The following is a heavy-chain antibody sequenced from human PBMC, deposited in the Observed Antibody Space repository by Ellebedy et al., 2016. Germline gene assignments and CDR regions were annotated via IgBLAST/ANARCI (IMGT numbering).Heavy chain of an antibody. CDR3: ARVGGIGYYDFWSGSFDY. CDR2: IIPIFGTA. J-gene: IGHJ4*02. CDR1: GGTFSSYA. D-gene: IGHD3-3*01. V-gene: IGHV1-69*13. Sequence: SVKVSXXASGGTFSSYAISWVRQAPGQGLEWMGGIIPIFGTANYAQKFQGRVTITADESTSTAYMELSSLRSDDTAVYYCARVGGIGYYDFWSGSFDYWGQGTLVTVSS.